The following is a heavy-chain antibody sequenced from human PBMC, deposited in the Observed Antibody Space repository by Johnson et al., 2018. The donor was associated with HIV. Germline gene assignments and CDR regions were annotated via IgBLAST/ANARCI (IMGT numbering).Heavy chain of an antibody. V-gene: IGHV3-NL1*01. D-gene: IGHD3-22*01. CDR1: GFTFSTYG. Sequence: QVQLVESGGGVVQPGRSLRLSCAASGFTFSTYGMHWVRQAPGKGLEWVSYISSSGSTIYYADSVKGRFTISRDNSKNTLYLQMNSLRAEDTAVYYCAKDSFFYDSAFDIWGQGTMVTVSS. CDR3: AKDSFFYDSAFDI. CDR2: ISSSGSTI. J-gene: IGHJ3*02.